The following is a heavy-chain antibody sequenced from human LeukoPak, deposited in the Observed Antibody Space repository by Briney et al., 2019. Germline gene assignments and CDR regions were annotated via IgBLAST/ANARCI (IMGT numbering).Heavy chain of an antibody. Sequence: KPSETLSLTCTVSGGSISSYYWSWIRQPPGKGLEWIGYIYYSGSTNYNPSLKSRVTISVDTSKNQFSLKLSSVTAADTAVYYCARASGRYDFWSGYYRSYIFDYWGQGTLVTVSS. D-gene: IGHD3-3*01. CDR3: ARASGRYDFWSGYYRSYIFDY. V-gene: IGHV4-59*08. J-gene: IGHJ4*02. CDR1: GGSISSYY. CDR2: IYYSGST.